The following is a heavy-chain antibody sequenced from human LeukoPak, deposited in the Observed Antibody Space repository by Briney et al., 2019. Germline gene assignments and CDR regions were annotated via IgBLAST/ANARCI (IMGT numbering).Heavy chain of an antibody. D-gene: IGHD6-19*01. Sequence: GGSLRLSCAASGFTFSSYWMHWVRQAPGKGLVWVSRINSDGSSTSYADSVKGRFTISRDNAKNTLYLQMNSLRAEDMAVYYCARVGGGRRGAVAGTDFDYWGQGTLVTVSS. J-gene: IGHJ4*02. CDR3: ARVGGGRRGAVAGTDFDY. CDR1: GFTFSSYW. CDR2: INSDGSST. V-gene: IGHV3-74*01.